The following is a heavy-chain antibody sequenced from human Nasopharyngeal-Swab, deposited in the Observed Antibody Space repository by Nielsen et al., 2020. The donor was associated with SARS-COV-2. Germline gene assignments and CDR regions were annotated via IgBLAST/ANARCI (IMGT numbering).Heavy chain of an antibody. CDR3: ARAGNFWSGYYRSYYYGMDV. V-gene: IGHV3-11*01. Sequence: RQAPGKGLEWVSYISSSGSTIYYADSVKGRFTVSRDNAKNSLYLQMNSLRAEDTAVYYCARAGNFWSGYYRSYYYGMDVWGQGTTVTVSS. D-gene: IGHD3-3*01. J-gene: IGHJ6*02. CDR2: ISSSGSTI.